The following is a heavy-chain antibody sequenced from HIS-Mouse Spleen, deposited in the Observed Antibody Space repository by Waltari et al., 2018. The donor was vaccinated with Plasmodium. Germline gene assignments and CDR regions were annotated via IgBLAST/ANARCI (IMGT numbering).Heavy chain of an antibody. CDR2: ISYDGSNK. Sequence: QVQLVESGGGVVQPGRSLRLSCAASGFTFSSYGMHWVRQDPGKGLEWVAVISYDGSNKYYADSVKGRFTISRDNSKNTLYLQMNSLRAEDTAVYYCAKEVLGYYDFWSRPDYWGQGTLVTVSS. CDR1: GFTFSSYG. J-gene: IGHJ4*02. D-gene: IGHD3-3*01. CDR3: AKEVLGYYDFWSRPDY. V-gene: IGHV3-30*18.